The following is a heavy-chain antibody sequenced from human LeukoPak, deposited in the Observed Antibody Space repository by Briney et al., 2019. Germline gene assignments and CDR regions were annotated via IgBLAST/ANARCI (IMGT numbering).Heavy chain of an antibody. Sequence: SETLSLTCAVYGGSFSGYHWSWIRQPPGKGLEWIGEINHSGSTNYNPSLKSRVTISVDTSKNQFSLKLSSVTAADTAVYYCARALSGWYGLGYWGQGTLVTVSS. V-gene: IGHV4-34*01. CDR2: INHSGST. CDR3: ARALSGWYGLGY. J-gene: IGHJ4*02. D-gene: IGHD2-15*01. CDR1: GGSFSGYH.